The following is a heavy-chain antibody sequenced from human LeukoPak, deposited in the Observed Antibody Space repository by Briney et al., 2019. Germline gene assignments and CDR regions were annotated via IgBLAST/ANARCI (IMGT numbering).Heavy chain of an antibody. CDR2: IYHSGST. V-gene: IGHV4-38-2*01. CDR1: GYSISSGYY. D-gene: IGHD3-3*01. Sequence: PSETLSLTCAVSGYSISSGYYWGWIRRPPGKGLEWIGSIYHSGSTYYNPSLKSRLDISVDTSKNQFSLKQSSVTAADTAVYCCARVTQGVLLLWRQGTLVRVSS. CDR3: ARVTQGVLLL. J-gene: IGHJ4*02.